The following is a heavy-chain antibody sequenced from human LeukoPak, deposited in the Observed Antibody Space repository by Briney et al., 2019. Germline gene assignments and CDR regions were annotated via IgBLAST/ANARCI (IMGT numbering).Heavy chain of an antibody. J-gene: IGHJ6*02. CDR2: ISSSGSTI. Sequence: PGGSLRLSCAASGFTFSSYEMNWVRQAPGKGLEWVSYISSSGSTIYYADSVKGRFTISRDNAKNSLYLQMNSLRAEDTAVYYCARDVCSGGSCRGMDVWGQGTTVTVSS. V-gene: IGHV3-48*03. CDR3: ARDVCSGGSCRGMDV. CDR1: GFTFSSYE. D-gene: IGHD2-15*01.